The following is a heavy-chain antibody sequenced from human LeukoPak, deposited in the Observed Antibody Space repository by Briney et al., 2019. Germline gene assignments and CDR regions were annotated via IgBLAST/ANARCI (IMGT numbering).Heavy chain of an antibody. D-gene: IGHD5-24*01. CDR3: ARGPRWLQLQAFDI. CDR1: GGSISSYY. V-gene: IGHV4-4*07. Sequence: SETLSLTCTVSGGSISSYYWSWIRQPAGKGLEWIGRIYTSGSTNHNPSLKSRVTMSVDTSKNQFSLKLSSVTAADTAVYYCARGPRWLQLQAFDIWGQGTMVTVSS. CDR2: IYTSGST. J-gene: IGHJ3*02.